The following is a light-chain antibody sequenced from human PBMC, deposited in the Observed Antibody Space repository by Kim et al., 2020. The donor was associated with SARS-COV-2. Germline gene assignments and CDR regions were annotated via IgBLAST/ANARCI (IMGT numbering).Light chain of an antibody. V-gene: IGKV1-5*01. CDR2: DAS. J-gene: IGKJ2*01. CDR1: QSISSW. CDR3: QQYISYSRT. Sequence: DIQMTQSPSTLSASVGDRVTITCRASQSISSWLAWYQQKPGKAPKLLIYDASSLESGVPSRFSGSGSGTEFTLTISSLQPDDFATYYCQQYISYSRTFGQGTKLEI.